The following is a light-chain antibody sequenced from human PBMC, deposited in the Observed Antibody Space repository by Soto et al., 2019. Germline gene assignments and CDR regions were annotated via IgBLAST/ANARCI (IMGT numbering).Light chain of an antibody. V-gene: IGLV1-40*01. CDR2: ANN. CDR3: QSYAPTLNVF. J-gene: IGLJ2*01. Sequence: QSVLTQPPSVSGAPGQTVTISCTGSNSNVGGGYDVHWYQQLPGSAPKLLIYANNNRPSGVPDRFSGSKSGTSASLAITGLQAEDEADYYCQSYAPTLNVFFGVGTKLTGL. CDR1: NSNVGGGYD.